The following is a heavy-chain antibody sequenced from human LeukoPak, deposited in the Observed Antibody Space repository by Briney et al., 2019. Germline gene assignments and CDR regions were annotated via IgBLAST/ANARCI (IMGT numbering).Heavy chain of an antibody. CDR3: ARGIDFWSGYSRYYYYMDV. CDR1: GGTFSSYA. CDR2: IIPIFGTA. J-gene: IGHJ6*03. D-gene: IGHD3-3*01. Sequence: SVKVSCKASGGTFSSYAMSWVRQAPGQGLEWMGGIIPIFGTANYAQKFQGRVTITTDESTSTAYMELSSLRSEDTAVYYCARGIDFWSGYSRYYYYMDVWGKGTTVTVSS. V-gene: IGHV1-69*05.